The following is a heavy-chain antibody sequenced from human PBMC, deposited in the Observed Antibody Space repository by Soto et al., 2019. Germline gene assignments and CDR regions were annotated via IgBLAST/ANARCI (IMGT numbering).Heavy chain of an antibody. Sequence: EVQLVESGGGLVQPGGSLRLSCAASGFTFSDHYMDWVRQAPGKGLEWVGRITNKANSYTTEYAASVKGRFTISRDDSKNELYLQMNSLKTEDTAVYYRARDYGSGRGWFDPWGQGTLVIVSS. CDR3: ARDYGSGRGWFDP. V-gene: IGHV3-72*01. CDR2: ITNKANSYTT. D-gene: IGHD3-10*01. CDR1: GFTFSDHY. J-gene: IGHJ5*02.